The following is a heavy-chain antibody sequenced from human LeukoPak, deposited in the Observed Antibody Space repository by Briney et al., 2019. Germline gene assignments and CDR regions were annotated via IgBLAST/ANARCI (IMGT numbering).Heavy chain of an antibody. CDR1: GGSFSGYY. CDR3: ARARSGSHLFAY. CDR2: IDHSGST. Sequence: PSETLSLTCAVYGGSFSGYYWSWIRQPPGKGLEWIGEIDHSGSTNYNPSLKSRVTISVDTPKNQFSLKLSSVTAADTAVYYCARARSGSHLFAYWGQGTLVTVSS. J-gene: IGHJ4*02. D-gene: IGHD1-26*01. V-gene: IGHV4-34*01.